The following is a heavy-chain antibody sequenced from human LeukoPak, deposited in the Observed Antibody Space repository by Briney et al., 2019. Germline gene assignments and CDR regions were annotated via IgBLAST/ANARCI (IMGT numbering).Heavy chain of an antibody. Sequence: RSGGSLRLSCAASGFTFSSYEMNWVSQAPGKGLEWVSYISSSGSTIYYADSVKGRFTISRDNAKNSLYLQMNSLRAEDTAVYYCAELGITMIGGVWGKGTTVTISS. V-gene: IGHV3-48*03. CDR1: GFTFSSYE. CDR2: ISSSGSTI. J-gene: IGHJ6*04. CDR3: AELGITMIGGV. D-gene: IGHD3-10*02.